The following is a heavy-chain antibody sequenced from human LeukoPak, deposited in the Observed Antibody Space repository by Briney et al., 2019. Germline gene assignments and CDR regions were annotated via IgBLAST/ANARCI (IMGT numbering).Heavy chain of an antibody. Sequence: SETLSLTCAVSGGSISSYYWSWIRQPPGKGLEWIGYIYYSGSTNYNPSLKSRVTISVDTSKNQFSLKLSSVTAADTAVYYCARGEGIAAASDYWGQGTLVTVSS. V-gene: IGHV4-59*01. CDR3: ARGEGIAAASDY. J-gene: IGHJ4*02. D-gene: IGHD6-13*01. CDR1: GGSISSYY. CDR2: IYYSGST.